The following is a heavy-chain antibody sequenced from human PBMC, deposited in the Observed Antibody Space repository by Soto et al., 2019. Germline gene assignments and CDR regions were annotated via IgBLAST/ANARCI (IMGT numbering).Heavy chain of an antibody. J-gene: IGHJ6*02. V-gene: IGHV3-23*01. D-gene: IGHD1-26*01. CDR2: ISGDGNT. CDR3: ARDFVVGGPTINYYYGMDV. Sequence: SLRLSCAASGFTFSRCAMSWVRQAPVKGLEWVSVISGDGNTYYADSMKGRFTISRDNSKNTLYLQMNSLGAEDTAVYYCARDFVVGGPTINYYYGMDVWGQGTTVTVSS. CDR1: GFTFSRCA.